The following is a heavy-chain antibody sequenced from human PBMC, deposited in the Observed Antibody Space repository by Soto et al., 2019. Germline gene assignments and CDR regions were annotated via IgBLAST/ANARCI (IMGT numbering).Heavy chain of an antibody. D-gene: IGHD3-10*01. CDR3: AKSRFDSGSSPDY. CDR1: GFTFNNYA. V-gene: IGHV3-23*01. Sequence: GGSLRLSCAASGFTFNNYAMNWVRQAPGKGLEWVSTIGSSGGRTFYADSVKGRFTISRDNSKNTLSLLMNSLRDEDTAIYYCAKSRFDSGSSPDYWGRGTLVTVSS. CDR2: IGSSGGRT. J-gene: IGHJ4*02.